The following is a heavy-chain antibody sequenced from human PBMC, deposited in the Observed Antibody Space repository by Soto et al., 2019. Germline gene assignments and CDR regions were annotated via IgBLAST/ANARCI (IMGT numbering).Heavy chain of an antibody. CDR2: INAGNGNT. CDR3: AREKSRGWYGGAAYGMDV. Sequence: QVQLVQSGAEVKKPGASVKVSCKASGYTFTSYAMHWVRQAPGQRLEWMGWINAGNGNTKYSQKFQGRVTITRDTAASTAYMELSSLRSEDTGVYDCAREKSRGWYGGAAYGMDVWGQGTTVTVSS. V-gene: IGHV1-3*01. CDR1: GYTFTSYA. J-gene: IGHJ6*02. D-gene: IGHD6-19*01.